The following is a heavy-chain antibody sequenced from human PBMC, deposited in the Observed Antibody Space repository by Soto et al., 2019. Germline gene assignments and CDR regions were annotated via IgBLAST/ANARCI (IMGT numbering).Heavy chain of an antibody. D-gene: IGHD3-22*01. Sequence: EVQLLESGGGLVQPGGSLRLFCAASGFTFSSYAMSWVRQAPGKGLEWVSAISGSGGSTYYADSVKGRFTISRDNSKNTLYPQMNSLGSEDTAVYYCAKRVYYDSSGYYYDPREDAFDIWGQGTMVTVSS. CDR1: GFTFSSYA. CDR2: ISGSGGST. CDR3: AKRVYYDSSGYYYDPREDAFDI. J-gene: IGHJ3*02. V-gene: IGHV3-23*01.